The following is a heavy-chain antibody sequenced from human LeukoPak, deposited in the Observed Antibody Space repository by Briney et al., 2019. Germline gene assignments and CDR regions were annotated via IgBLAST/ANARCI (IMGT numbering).Heavy chain of an antibody. Sequence: PGGSLRLSCLASGFTFSIYAMDWVRQAPGQGLKWVSAVGSGADTYYADSVRGRFTISRDNFKNMVYLQMDSLRDEDTAIYYCTRKTPGRAPFDYWGQGTLVTVSS. CDR2: VGSGADT. CDR1: GFTFSIYA. CDR3: TRKTPGRAPFDY. J-gene: IGHJ4*02. V-gene: IGHV3-23*01. D-gene: IGHD2-15*01.